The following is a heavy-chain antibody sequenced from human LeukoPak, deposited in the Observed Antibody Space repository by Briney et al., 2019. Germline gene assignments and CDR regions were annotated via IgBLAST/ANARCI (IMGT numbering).Heavy chain of an antibody. Sequence: ASVKVSCKASGYTFTSHGISWVRQAPGQGLEWMGWISGYNANTNYAQKVQGRVTMTTNTSTSTAYMELRSLRSDDTAVYYCARDGGSDSNSWYMDVWGKGTTVTVSS. CDR3: ARDGGSDSNSWYMDV. J-gene: IGHJ6*04. CDR1: GYTFTSHG. CDR2: ISGYNANT. D-gene: IGHD6-13*01. V-gene: IGHV1-18*04.